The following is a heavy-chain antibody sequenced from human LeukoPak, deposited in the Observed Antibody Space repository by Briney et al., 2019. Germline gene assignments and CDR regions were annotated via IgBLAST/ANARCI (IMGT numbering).Heavy chain of an antibody. D-gene: IGHD3-10*01. J-gene: IGHJ4*02. CDR3: AKWLGGWFLSSMYYFDY. Sequence: GGSLRLSCAASGFTFSYYWMSWVRQAPGKGLEWVANIKQDGSEEYYVDSVKGRFTISRDNAKNSLYLQMNSLRAEDTAVYYCAKWLGGWFLSSMYYFDYWGQGTLVTVSS. V-gene: IGHV3-7*03. CDR1: GFTFSYYW. CDR2: IKQDGSEE.